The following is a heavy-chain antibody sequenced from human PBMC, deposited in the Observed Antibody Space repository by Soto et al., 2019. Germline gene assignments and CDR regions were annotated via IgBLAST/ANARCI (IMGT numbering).Heavy chain of an antibody. Sequence: AGGSLRLSCSASGFTFSSYAMHWVRQAPGKGLEYVSAISSNGGSTYYADSVKGRSTISRDNSKNTLYLQMSSLRAEDTAVYYCVKDHGYCSSTSCYDYYYYYGMDVWGQGTTVTVAS. CDR1: GFTFSSYA. J-gene: IGHJ6*02. CDR3: VKDHGYCSSTSCYDYYYYYGMDV. CDR2: ISSNGGST. V-gene: IGHV3-64D*06. D-gene: IGHD2-2*01.